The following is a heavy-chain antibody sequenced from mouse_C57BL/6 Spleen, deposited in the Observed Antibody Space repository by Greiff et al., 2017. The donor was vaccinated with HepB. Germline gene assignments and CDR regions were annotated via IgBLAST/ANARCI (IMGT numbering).Heavy chain of an antibody. CDR1: GFTFSSYA. CDR3: ARDSDYGSTPCYFDY. J-gene: IGHJ2*01. Sequence: EVKLMESGGGLVKPGGSLKLSCAASGFTFSSYAMSWVHQTPEKRLEWVATISDGGSYTYYPDNVKGRFTISRDNAKNNLYLQMSHLKSEDTAMYYCARDSDYGSTPCYFDYWGQGTTLTVSS. CDR2: ISDGGSYT. D-gene: IGHD1-1*01. V-gene: IGHV5-4*01.